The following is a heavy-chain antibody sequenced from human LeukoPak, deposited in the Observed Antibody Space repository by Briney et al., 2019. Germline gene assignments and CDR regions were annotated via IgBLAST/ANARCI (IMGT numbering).Heavy chain of an antibody. CDR1: GFTFSSYG. V-gene: IGHV3-30*18. J-gene: IGHJ4*02. CDR2: ISYDGSNK. Sequence: GGSLRLSCAASGFTFSSYGMHWVRQAPGKGLEWVAVISYDGSNKYYADSVKGRFTISRDNSKNTLYLQMNSLRAEDTAVYYCAKGLIAARLTPFDYWGQGTLSPSPQ. CDR3: AKGLIAARLTPFDY. D-gene: IGHD6-6*01.